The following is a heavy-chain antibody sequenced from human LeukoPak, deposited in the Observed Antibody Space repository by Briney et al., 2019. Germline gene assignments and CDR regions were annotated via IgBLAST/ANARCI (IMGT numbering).Heavy chain of an antibody. D-gene: IGHD2-21*02. CDR1: GFSLSTSGMR. CDR3: ARVRCGGDCYPDH. CDR2: IDWDDDK. V-gene: IGHV2-70*04. Sequence: SGPALVKPTQTLTLTCTFSGFSLSTSGMRVSWIRQPPGKALEWLARIDWDDDKFYSTSLKTRLTISKDTSKNQVVLTMTNMDPVDTATYYCARVRCGGDCYPDHWGQGTLVTVSS. J-gene: IGHJ4*02.